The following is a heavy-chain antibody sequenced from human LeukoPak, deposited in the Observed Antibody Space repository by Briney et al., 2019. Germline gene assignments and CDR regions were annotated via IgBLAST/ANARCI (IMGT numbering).Heavy chain of an antibody. J-gene: IGHJ3*02. CDR1: GGSISSYY. CDR2: IYYSGST. V-gene: IGHV4-59*12. Sequence: SETLSLTCTVSGGSISSYYWSWIRQPPGKGLEWIGYIYYSGSTNYNPSLKSRVTISVDTSKNQFSLKLSSVTAADTAVYYCARSLSAMVRGAAFDIWGQGTMVTVSS. CDR3: ARSLSAMVRGAAFDI. D-gene: IGHD3-10*01.